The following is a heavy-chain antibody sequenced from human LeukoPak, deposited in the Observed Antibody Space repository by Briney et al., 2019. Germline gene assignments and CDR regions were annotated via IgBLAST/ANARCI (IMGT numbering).Heavy chain of an antibody. CDR3: ASDFEYGSGSYRENYFDY. CDR1: GFTFSNYG. CDR2: IWYDGNNK. D-gene: IGHD3-10*01. Sequence: PGTSLRLSCAVSGFTFSNYGMHWVRQAPGKGLEWVAIIWYDGNNKYYADSLEGRFTISRDNSKNTLYLQMNSLRAEDTAVYYCASDFEYGSGSYRENYFDYWGQGTLVTVSS. V-gene: IGHV3-33*01. J-gene: IGHJ4*02.